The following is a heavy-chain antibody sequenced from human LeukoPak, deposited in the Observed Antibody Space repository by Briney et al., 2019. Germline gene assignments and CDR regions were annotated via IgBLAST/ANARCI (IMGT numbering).Heavy chain of an antibody. D-gene: IGHD3-22*01. Sequence: GGSLRLSCAASGFTFSSYAMSWVRQAPGKGLEWVSAISGSGGSTYYADSVKGRFTISRDNSKNTLYLQMNSLRAEDAAVYYCAKQRIDYYDSSGYRYWGQGTLVTVSS. CDR3: AKQRIDYYDSSGYRY. J-gene: IGHJ4*02. V-gene: IGHV3-23*01. CDR2: ISGSGGST. CDR1: GFTFSSYA.